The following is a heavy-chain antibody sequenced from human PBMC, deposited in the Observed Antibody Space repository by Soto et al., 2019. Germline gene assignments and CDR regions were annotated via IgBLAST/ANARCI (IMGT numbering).Heavy chain of an antibody. CDR2: TFYRSKWYH. Sequence: SQTLSLTCAISGDSSSTTTTSWNWIRQSPSRGLEWLGRTFYRSKWYHDYVLSVKSRITINADTSKNQFSLQLNSVTPDDTAVYYCARAGVTVFGLVPHFDYRGQGSQVTLSS. CDR3: ARAGVTVFGLVPHFDY. D-gene: IGHD3-3*01. V-gene: IGHV6-1*01. CDR1: GDSSSTTTTS. J-gene: IGHJ4*02.